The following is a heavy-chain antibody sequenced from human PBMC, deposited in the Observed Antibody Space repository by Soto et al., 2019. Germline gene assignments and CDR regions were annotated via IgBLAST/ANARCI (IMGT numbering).Heavy chain of an antibody. V-gene: IGHV3-11*06. CDR3: AKDEYYYSRSGYYIFDS. Sequence: PGGSLRLSCAASGFTFSDYYMSWIRQAPGKGLEWVSYISTNNADTTYADSVKGRFTISRDNSKKTLYLQMNSLRPEDTALYYCAKDEYYYSRSGYYIFDSWGQGTLVTVSS. J-gene: IGHJ4*02. CDR1: GFTFSDYY. D-gene: IGHD3-22*01. CDR2: ISTNNADT.